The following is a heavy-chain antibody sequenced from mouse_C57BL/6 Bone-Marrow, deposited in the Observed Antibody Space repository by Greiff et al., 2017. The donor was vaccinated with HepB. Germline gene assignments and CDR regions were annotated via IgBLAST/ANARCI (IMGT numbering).Heavy chain of an antibody. J-gene: IGHJ2*01. CDR2: IYPGDGDT. V-gene: IGHV1-82*01. Sequence: QVQLQQSGPELVKPGASVKISCKASGYAFCSSWMNWVKQRPGKGLEWIGRIYPGDGDTNYNGKFKGKATLTADKSSSTAYMQLSSLTSEDSAVYFCASPLITTVVATDYWGQGTTLTVSS. CDR1: GYAFCSSW. D-gene: IGHD1-1*01. CDR3: ASPLITTVVATDY.